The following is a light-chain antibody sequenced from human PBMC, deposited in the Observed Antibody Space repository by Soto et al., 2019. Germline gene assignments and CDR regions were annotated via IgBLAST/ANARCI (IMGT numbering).Light chain of an antibody. CDR3: QTWGAGIQV. J-gene: IGLJ3*02. Sequence: QPVLTQSPSASASLGASVKRTCTLSSGHSSYGIAWHQQQPEKGPRFLMKVNSDGGHNKGDGIPDRFSGSSSGAERYLTISSLHSDDEADYYCQTWGAGIQVFGGGTKLTVL. CDR1: SGHSSYG. CDR2: VNSDGGH. V-gene: IGLV4-69*01.